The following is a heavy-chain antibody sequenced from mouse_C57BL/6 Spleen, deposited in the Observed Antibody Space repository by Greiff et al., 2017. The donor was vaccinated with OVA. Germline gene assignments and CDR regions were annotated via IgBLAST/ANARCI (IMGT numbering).Heavy chain of an antibody. CDR2: ISSGSSTI. J-gene: IGHJ4*01. V-gene: IGHV5-17*01. Sequence: EVKLVESGGGLVKPGGSLKLSCAASGFTFSDYGMHWVHQAPEKGLEWVAYISSGSSTIYYADTVKGRFTISRDNAKNTLFLQMTSLRSEDTAMYYCASDLYAMDYWGQGTSVTVSS. CDR3: ASDLYAMDY. CDR1: GFTFSDYG.